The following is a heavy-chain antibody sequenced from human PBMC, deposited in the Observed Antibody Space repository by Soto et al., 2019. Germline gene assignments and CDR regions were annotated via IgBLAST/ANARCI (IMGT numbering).Heavy chain of an antibody. V-gene: IGHV1-18*04. CDR3: ARGPQNSDF. CDR2: INTYNGQT. J-gene: IGHJ4*02. CDR1: GYTFTTYS. Sequence: QVQLVQSGGEVKKPGASVKVSCKTSGYTFTTYSITWVRQAPGQGLEWVGWINTYNGQTHYAQKFQVRLTVTADTSSGTVYMELRSLASDDTAGYYCARGPQNSDFWGQGTLVTVSS.